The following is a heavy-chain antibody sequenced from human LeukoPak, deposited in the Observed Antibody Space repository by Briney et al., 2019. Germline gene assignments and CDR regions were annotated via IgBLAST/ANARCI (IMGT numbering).Heavy chain of an antibody. CDR2: IYYSGST. V-gene: IGHV4-39*01. CDR3: ARREEVGATMYDY. CDR1: VGSISSSSYY. J-gene: IGHJ4*02. D-gene: IGHD1-26*01. Sequence: SETLSLTCTVSVGSISSSSYYWGWIRQPPGKGLEWIGSIYYSGSTYYNPSLKSRVTISVDTSKNQFSLKLSSVTAADTAVYYCARREEVGATMYDYWGQGTLVTVSS.